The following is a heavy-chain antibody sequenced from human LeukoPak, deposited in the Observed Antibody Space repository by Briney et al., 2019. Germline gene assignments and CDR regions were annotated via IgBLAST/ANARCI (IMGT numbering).Heavy chain of an antibody. J-gene: IGHJ4*02. CDR1: GFTFSSYS. CDR2: ISSSSSYI. D-gene: IGHD3-16*01. CDR3: ARSWGTDYFDY. Sequence: GGSLRLSCAASGFTFSSYSMNWVRQAPGKGLEWVSSISSSSSYIYYADSVKGRFTISRDNSKNTLYLQMNSLRAEDTAVYYCARSWGTDYFDYWGQGTLVTVSS. V-gene: IGHV3-21*01.